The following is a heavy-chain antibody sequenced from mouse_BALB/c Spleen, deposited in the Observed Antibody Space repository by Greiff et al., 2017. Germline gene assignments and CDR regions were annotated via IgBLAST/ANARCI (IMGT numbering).Heavy chain of an antibody. D-gene: IGHD1-2*01. Sequence: VKLMESGAELMKPGASVKIFCKATGYTFSSFWIVWVKQRPGHGLEWIGEILPGSGSTNYNEKFKGKATFTADTSSNTAYMQLSSLTSEDSAVYYCARRTYGNPFDNWGEGTTLTVST. J-gene: IGHJ2*01. CDR1: GYTFSSFW. CDR3: ARRTYGNPFDN. V-gene: IGHV1-9*01. CDR2: ILPGSGST.